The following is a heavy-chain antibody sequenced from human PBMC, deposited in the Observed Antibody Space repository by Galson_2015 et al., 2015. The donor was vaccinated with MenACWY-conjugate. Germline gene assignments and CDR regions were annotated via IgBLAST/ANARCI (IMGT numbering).Heavy chain of an antibody. Sequence: ASGYIFTLYYIHWVRQAPGQGLEWMGTISPSAGITHYAQKFQGRVSMNRDTSTSTVYMELSSLKSDDTAVYYCAKVMLVGGSDGFDIWGQGTMVTVSS. J-gene: IGHJ3*02. CDR1: GYIFTLYY. CDR2: ISPSAGIT. D-gene: IGHD2-15*01. V-gene: IGHV1-46*01. CDR3: AKVMLVGGSDGFDI.